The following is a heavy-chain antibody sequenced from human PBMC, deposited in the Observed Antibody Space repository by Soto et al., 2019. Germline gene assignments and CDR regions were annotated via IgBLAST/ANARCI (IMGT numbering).Heavy chain of an antibody. CDR3: ARGPESRSTAYFDY. V-gene: IGHV1-18*01. D-gene: IGHD2-2*01. CDR1: GYTFTDYG. Sequence: ASVKVSCKASGYTFTDYGITWVRQAPGQGLEWMGWISAYTGNTNYAQRVQGRVTMSTDTSTSTAYLELRSLRSDDTAVYYCARGPESRSTAYFDYWGQGTLFTVSS. J-gene: IGHJ4*02. CDR2: ISAYTGNT.